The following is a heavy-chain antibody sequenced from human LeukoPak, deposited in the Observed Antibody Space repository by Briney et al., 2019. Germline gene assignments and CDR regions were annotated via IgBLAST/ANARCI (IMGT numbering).Heavy chain of an antibody. D-gene: IGHD3-22*01. Sequence: GASVKVSCKASGYTFTGYYMHWVRQAPGQGLEWMGWINPNSGGTNYAQKFQGRVTMTRDTSISTAYMELSRLRSDDTAVYYCARCKTYYYDSSGYADFDYWGQGTLVTASS. J-gene: IGHJ4*02. CDR2: INPNSGGT. CDR3: ARCKTYYYDSSGYADFDY. CDR1: GYTFTGYY. V-gene: IGHV1-2*02.